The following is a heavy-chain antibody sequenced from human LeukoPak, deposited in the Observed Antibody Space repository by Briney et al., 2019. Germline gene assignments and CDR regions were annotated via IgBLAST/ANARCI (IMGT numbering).Heavy chain of an antibody. Sequence: SGGSLRLSCAASGFTFSSYGMSWARQPPGKGLEWVSLVSGSGDITYYADSVKGRFTIFRDNSKNTLYLQMNSLRAEDTAVYYCAKRYNYAFDIWGQGTMVTVSS. CDR1: GFTFSSYG. V-gene: IGHV3-23*01. J-gene: IGHJ3*02. CDR3: AKRYNYAFDI. CDR2: VSGSGDIT. D-gene: IGHD5-24*01.